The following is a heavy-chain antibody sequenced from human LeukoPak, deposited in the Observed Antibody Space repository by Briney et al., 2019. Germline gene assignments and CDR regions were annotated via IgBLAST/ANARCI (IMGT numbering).Heavy chain of an antibody. CDR1: GYTFTGYY. J-gene: IGHJ6*02. D-gene: IGHD2-15*01. CDR3: ARRMMGSYYYYGMDV. Sequence: GASVKVSCKASGYTFTGYYMHWVRQAPGQGLEWMGWINPNSGGTNYAQKFQGRVTMTRDTSISTAYMELSRLRSDDTAVYYCARRMMGSYYYYGMDVWGQGTTVTVSS. V-gene: IGHV1-2*02. CDR2: INPNSGGT.